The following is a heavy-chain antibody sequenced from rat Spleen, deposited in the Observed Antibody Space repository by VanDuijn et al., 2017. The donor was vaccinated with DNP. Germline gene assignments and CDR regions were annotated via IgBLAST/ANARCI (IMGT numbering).Heavy chain of an antibody. Sequence: EVQLVESGGGLVQPGGSLKLSCAASGFPFSKYGMAWIRQAPTKGLEWVACMSPTTRSSYYRDSVRGRFTVSRDDSTSTLYLQMDSLRSEDTATYYCTTDAAYWGQGTLVTVSS. CDR3: TTDAAY. J-gene: IGHJ3*01. V-gene: IGHV5-27*01. CDR2: MSPTTRSS. CDR1: GFPFSKYG.